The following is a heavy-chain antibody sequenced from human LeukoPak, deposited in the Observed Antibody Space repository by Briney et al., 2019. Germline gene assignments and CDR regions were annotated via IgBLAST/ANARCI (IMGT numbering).Heavy chain of an antibody. V-gene: IGHV3-30-3*01. Sequence: GGSLRLSCAASGFTFSSYAMHWVRQAPGKGLEWVAVISYDGSNKYYADSVKGRFTISRDNSKNTLYLQMNSLRAEDTAVYYCARDIVAAAASYYFDYWGQGTLVTVSS. J-gene: IGHJ4*02. D-gene: IGHD6-13*01. CDR2: ISYDGSNK. CDR1: GFTFSSYA. CDR3: ARDIVAAAASYYFDY.